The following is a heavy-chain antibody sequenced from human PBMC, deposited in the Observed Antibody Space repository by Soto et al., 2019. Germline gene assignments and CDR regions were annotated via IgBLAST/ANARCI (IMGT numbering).Heavy chain of an antibody. Sequence: QVQLQESGPGLVKPSQTLSLTCTVSGGSISSGGYYWSWIRQHPGKGLEWIGYIYYSGSTYYNPSLKSRVTISVDTSKNQFSLKLSSVTAADTAVYYCARDSRCGSSCPRDYYGMDVWGQGTTVTVSS. V-gene: IGHV4-31*03. J-gene: IGHJ6*02. CDR3: ARDSRCGSSCPRDYYGMDV. CDR2: IYYSGST. D-gene: IGHD6-13*01. CDR1: GGSISSGGYY.